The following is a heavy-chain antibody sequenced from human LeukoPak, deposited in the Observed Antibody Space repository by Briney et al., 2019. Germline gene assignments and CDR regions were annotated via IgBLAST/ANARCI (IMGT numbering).Heavy chain of an antibody. J-gene: IGHJ2*01. V-gene: IGHV3-21*01. CDR2: ISSSSIYI. CDR1: GFTFSSYS. D-gene: IGHD5-18*01. CDR3: ARSGSYGIYWYFDL. Sequence: PGGSLRLSCAASGFTFSSYSMNWVRQAPGQGLEWVSSISSSSIYIYYAASVKGRFTISRDNAKNSLYLQMNSLRAEDTAVYYCARSGSYGIYWYFDLWGRGTLVTVSS.